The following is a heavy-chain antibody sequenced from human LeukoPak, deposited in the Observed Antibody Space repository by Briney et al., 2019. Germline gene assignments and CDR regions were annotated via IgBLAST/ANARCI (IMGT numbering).Heavy chain of an antibody. CDR1: GYTFTSYG. V-gene: IGHV1-18*01. CDR3: AREKVYCSSTSCSLDSFDY. D-gene: IGHD2-2*01. J-gene: IGHJ4*02. CDR2: ISAYNGNT. Sequence: ASVKVSCKASGYTFTSYGISWVRQAPGQGLEWMGWISAYNGNTNYAQKLQGRVTMTTDTSTSTAYMELRSLRSDDTAVYYCAREKVYCSSTSCSLDSFDYWGQGTLVTVSS.